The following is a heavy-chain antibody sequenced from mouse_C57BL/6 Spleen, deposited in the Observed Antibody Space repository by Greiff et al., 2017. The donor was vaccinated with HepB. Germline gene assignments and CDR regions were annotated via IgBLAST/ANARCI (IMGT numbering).Heavy chain of an antibody. J-gene: IGHJ4*01. V-gene: IGHV1-59*01. CDR1: GYTFTSYW. CDR3: ARNGTVYNAMDY. CDR2: IDPSDSYT. D-gene: IGHD4-1*01. Sequence: QVQLQQPGAELVRPGTSVKLSCKASGYTFTSYWMHWVKQRPGQGLEWIGVIDPSDSYTNYNQKFKGKATLTVDTSSSTAYMQLSSLTSEDSAVYYCARNGTVYNAMDYWGQGTSLTVSS.